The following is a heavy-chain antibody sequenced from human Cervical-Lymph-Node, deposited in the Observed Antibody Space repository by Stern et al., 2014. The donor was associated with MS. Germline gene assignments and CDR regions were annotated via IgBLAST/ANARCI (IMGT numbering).Heavy chain of an antibody. CDR2: ISSNGGST. D-gene: IGHD2-21*02. CDR1: GFTFSSYA. V-gene: IGHV3-64*01. Sequence: EVQLVESGGGLVQPGGSLRLSCAASGFTFSSYAMHWVRQAQGKGLEYVSVISSNGGSTYYANSVKGRFTISRDNSKNTLYLHMGSLRVEDMAVYYCARGVTYCGGDCYGWYFDLWGRGTLVTVSS. J-gene: IGHJ2*01. CDR3: ARGVTYCGGDCYGWYFDL.